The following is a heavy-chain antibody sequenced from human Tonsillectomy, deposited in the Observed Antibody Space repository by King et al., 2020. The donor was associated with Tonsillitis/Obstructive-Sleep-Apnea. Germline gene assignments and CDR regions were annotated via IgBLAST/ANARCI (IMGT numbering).Heavy chain of an antibody. CDR2: IHPSSGGT. V-gene: IGHV1-2*02. D-gene: IGHD2/OR15-2a*01. Sequence: VQLVESGAEVKKPGASVTVSCKTSGFTFTGYYIHWVRQAPGQGLEWMGWIHPSSGGTSYAQKFQGRITMPRDTSISTVYMELSSLTSDDTAVYYCARVPGNSWTLFDPWGQGTLVTVSS. J-gene: IGHJ5*02. CDR3: ARVPGNSWTLFDP. CDR1: GFTFTGYY.